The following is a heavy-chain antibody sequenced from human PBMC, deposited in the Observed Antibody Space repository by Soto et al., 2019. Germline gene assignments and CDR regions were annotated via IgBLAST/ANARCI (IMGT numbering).Heavy chain of an antibody. Sequence: SQSLSLTCALPVDAVSRNSASWNWIRLYPSRGLECLARTYYRSRWYNDYAVSVRSRITVNPDTSKNQFSLQLTSVTPEDTAVYYCAGTTSHQWYYMDVWGKGTTVTVSS. CDR1: VDAVSRNSAS. V-gene: IGHV6-1*01. CDR3: AGTTSHQWYYMDV. CDR2: TYYRSRWYN. D-gene: IGHD1-7*01. J-gene: IGHJ6*03.